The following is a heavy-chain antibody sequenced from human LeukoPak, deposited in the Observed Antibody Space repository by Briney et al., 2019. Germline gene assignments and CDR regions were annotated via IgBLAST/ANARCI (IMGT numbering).Heavy chain of an antibody. V-gene: IGHV3-11*01. D-gene: IGHD3-10*01. CDR2: ISSSGSTI. J-gene: IGHJ6*02. CDR1: GFTFSDYY. Sequence: PGGSLRLSCAASGFTFSDYYMSWIRQAPGKGLEWVSYISSSGSTIYYADSVKGRFTISRDNAKNSLYLQMNSLRAEDTAVYYCARDPLWFGSVGRSNYYYYGMDVWGQGTTVTVSS. CDR3: ARDPLWFGSVGRSNYYYYGMDV.